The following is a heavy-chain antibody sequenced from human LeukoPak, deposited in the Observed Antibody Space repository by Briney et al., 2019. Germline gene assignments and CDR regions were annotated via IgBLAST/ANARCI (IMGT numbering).Heavy chain of an antibody. J-gene: IGHJ4*02. D-gene: IGHD3-10*01. CDR1: GYSISSGYF. CDR2: VYHVGTT. V-gene: IGHV4-38-2*02. CDR3: ARRRTMVRGGFDY. Sequence: SETLSLTCTVSGYSISSGYFWGWIRQPPGKGLEWIGVYHVGTTDYNPSLKSRVTISVDRSKNQMSLKLSSVTAADTAVYYCARRRTMVRGGFDYWGQGTLVTVSS.